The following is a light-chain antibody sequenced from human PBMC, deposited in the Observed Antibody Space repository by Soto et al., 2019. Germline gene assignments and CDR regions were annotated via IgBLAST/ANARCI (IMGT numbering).Light chain of an antibody. CDR1: QSVSSSY. CDR2: GAS. Sequence: TQSPGTLSLYPGERATLSCRASQSVSSSYLAWYQQKPGQAPRLLIYGASSRATGIPDRFSGSGSGTDFTLTISRLEPEDFAVYYCQQYGSSPWTFGQRSKV. J-gene: IGKJ1*01. V-gene: IGKV3-20*01. CDR3: QQYGSSPWT.